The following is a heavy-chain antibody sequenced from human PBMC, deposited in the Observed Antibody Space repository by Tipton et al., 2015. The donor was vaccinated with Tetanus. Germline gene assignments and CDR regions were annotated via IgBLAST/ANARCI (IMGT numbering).Heavy chain of an antibody. D-gene: IGHD5-12*01. J-gene: IGHJ6*02. CDR1: GFTFDDYG. CDR3: ARGRGYESPYYYYGMDV. V-gene: IGHV3-33*08. Sequence: SLRLSCAASGFTFDDYGMSWVRQAPGKGLEWVAVIWYDGSNKYYTDSVKGRFTISRDNSKNTLYLQMNSLRAEDTAVYYCARGRGYESPYYYYGMDVWGQGTTVTVSS. CDR2: IWYDGSNK.